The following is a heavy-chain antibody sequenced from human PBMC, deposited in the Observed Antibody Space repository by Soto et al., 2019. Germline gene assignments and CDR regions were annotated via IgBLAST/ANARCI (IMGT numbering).Heavy chain of an antibody. V-gene: IGHV1-69*06. CDR3: ATDPDCISTSCPGGY. Sequence: SVKVASKASGDTLSSSAITGVRQSPGQGLEWMGGIIPIFGTANYAQKFQGRVTITEDTSTDTAYMELSSLRSEDTAVYYCATDPDCISTSCPGGYWGQGTLVTVSS. D-gene: IGHD2-2*01. CDR1: GDTLSSSA. CDR2: IIPIFGTA. J-gene: IGHJ4*02.